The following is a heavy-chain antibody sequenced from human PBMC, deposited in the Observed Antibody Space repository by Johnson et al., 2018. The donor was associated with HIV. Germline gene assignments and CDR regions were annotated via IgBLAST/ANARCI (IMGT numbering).Heavy chain of an antibody. CDR2: MWYDGSNK. Sequence: QVQLVESGGGVVQPGRSLRLSCAASGFTFSTYGMHWVRQAPGQGLEWVAVMWYDGSNKYYADSVKGRFTISRDNSKNTLYLQMNSLRAEDTAVYYCAKDTYDSDAFDIWGQGTMVTVSS. CDR1: GFTFSTYG. D-gene: IGHD3-22*01. CDR3: AKDTYDSDAFDI. V-gene: IGHV3-33*06. J-gene: IGHJ3*02.